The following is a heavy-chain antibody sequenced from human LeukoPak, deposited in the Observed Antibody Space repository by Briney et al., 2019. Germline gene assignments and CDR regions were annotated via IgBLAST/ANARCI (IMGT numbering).Heavy chain of an antibody. CDR1: GFTFTTYG. CDR2: IMSDGRST. D-gene: IGHD6-6*01. V-gene: IGHV3-74*01. Sequence: GGSLRLSCAASGFTFTTYGMHWVRQAPGKGLVWVSRIMSDGRSTYADSVKGRFTVSRDNAYSSLYLQMNNLRAEDTALYYCARGDGSSSGLYFDSWGQGILVTVSS. CDR3: ARGDGSSSGLYFDS. J-gene: IGHJ4*02.